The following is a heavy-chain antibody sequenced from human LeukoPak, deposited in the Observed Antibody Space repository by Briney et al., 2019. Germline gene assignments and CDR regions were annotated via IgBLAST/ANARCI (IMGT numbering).Heavy chain of an antibody. CDR3: EGGMLAAEVGPGDK. J-gene: IGHJ4*02. CDR1: GGTFSSYA. CDR2: IIPIFGTA. V-gene: IGHV1-69*05. D-gene: IGHD6-13*01. Sequence: SVKVSYKASGGTFSSYAISWVRQAPGQGLEWMGRIIPIFGTANYAQKFQGRVTITTDESTSTAYMELSSLRSKDTAVYRCEGGMLAAEVGPGDKWGQGTLVSVSS.